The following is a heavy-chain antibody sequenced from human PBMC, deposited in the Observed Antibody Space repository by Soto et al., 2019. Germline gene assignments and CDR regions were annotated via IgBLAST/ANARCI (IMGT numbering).Heavy chain of an antibody. CDR1: GGTFSSHG. V-gene: IGHV1-18*01. Sequence: ASVKVSCKASGGTFSSHGISWVRQAPGQGLEWMGWISAYNGNTKYAQNLQGRVTMTTDTSTSTAYMEMRSLRSDDTAVYYCVRDLDGSGSYYTDYWGPGTLVTVSS. CDR3: VRDLDGSGSYYTDY. J-gene: IGHJ4*02. D-gene: IGHD3-10*01. CDR2: ISAYNGNT.